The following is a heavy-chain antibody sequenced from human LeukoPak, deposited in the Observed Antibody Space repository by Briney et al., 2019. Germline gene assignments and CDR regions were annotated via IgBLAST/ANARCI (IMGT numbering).Heavy chain of an antibody. CDR2: IRYDGSNK. V-gene: IGHV3-30*02. CDR3: AREPLLWFGELSHYFDY. Sequence: GGSLRLSCAASGFTFSSYSMNWVHQAPGKGLEWEAFIRYDGSNKYYADSVKGRFTISRDNSKNTLYLQMNSLRAEDTAVYYCAREPLLWFGELSHYFDYWGQGTLVTVSS. D-gene: IGHD3-10*01. CDR1: GFTFSSYS. J-gene: IGHJ4*02.